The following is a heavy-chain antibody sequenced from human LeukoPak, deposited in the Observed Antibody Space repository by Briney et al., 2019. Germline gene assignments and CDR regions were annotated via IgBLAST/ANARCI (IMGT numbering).Heavy chain of an antibody. CDR3: ARRRRTIYGSGQYYMDV. D-gene: IGHD3-10*01. V-gene: IGHV4-4*09. Sequence: SETLSLTCTVSGGSISSYYWSWLRQPPGKGLEWIGYIYTSGSTNYNPSLKSRVTISVDTSKNQFSLKLSSVTAADTAVYYCARRRRTIYGSGQYYMDVWGKGTTVTVSS. CDR2: IYTSGST. CDR1: GGSISSYY. J-gene: IGHJ6*03.